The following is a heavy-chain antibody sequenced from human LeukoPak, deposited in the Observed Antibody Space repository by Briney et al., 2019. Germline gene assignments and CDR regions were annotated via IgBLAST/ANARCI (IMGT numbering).Heavy chain of an antibody. V-gene: IGHV5-51*01. J-gene: IGHJ4*02. CDR1: GYSSTSYW. Sequence: GESLKISCKGSGYSSTSYWIGWVRQMPGKGLEWMGIIYPGDSDTIYSPSFQGQVTISADKSISTAYLQWSSLKASDTAMYYCARHADYVVVVTPPDYWGQGTLVTVSS. CDR3: ARHADYVVVVTPPDY. CDR2: IYPGDSDT. D-gene: IGHD3-22*01.